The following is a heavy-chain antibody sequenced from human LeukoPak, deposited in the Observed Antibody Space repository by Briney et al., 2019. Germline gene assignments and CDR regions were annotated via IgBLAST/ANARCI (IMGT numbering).Heavy chain of an antibody. Sequence: PGGSLRLSCAASGFDLGTYAMTWVRQAPAKGLEWVSSIRIGGGGTYYADSVKGRFTISRDNSENTLHLQMNNLRVGDTAKYFCARCMVLSQGWCNWFDPWGQGTLVTVSS. J-gene: IGHJ5*02. D-gene: IGHD6-13*01. CDR2: IRIGGGGT. V-gene: IGHV3-23*01. CDR1: GFDLGTYA. CDR3: ARCMVLSQGWCNWFDP.